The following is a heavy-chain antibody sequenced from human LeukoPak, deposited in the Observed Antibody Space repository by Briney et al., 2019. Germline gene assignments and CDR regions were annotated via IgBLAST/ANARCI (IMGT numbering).Heavy chain of an antibody. Sequence: HRESLKISCKGSGYSFTSYWIGWVRHVPGKGLEYMGIIYPGDSDTRYSPSFQGHVTISADKSISTAYMQWSSLMASDNAIYYCARHSNWNHIDYWGQGTLVTVSS. CDR2: IYPGDSDT. CDR3: ARHSNWNHIDY. J-gene: IGHJ4*02. CDR1: GYSFTSYW. V-gene: IGHV5-51*01. D-gene: IGHD1-1*01.